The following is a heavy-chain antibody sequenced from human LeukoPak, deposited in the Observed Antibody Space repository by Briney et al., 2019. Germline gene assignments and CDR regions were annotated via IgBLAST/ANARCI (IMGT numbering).Heavy chain of an antibody. CDR1: GYTFINYE. CDR2: MSPHSGNT. D-gene: IGHD3-16*01. V-gene: IGHV1-8*03. J-gene: IGHJ4*02. Sequence: GASVKVSCKASGYTFINYEINWVRQATGQGLEWMGWMSPHSGNTDYAQRFQDRVTSTRDTSTNTAYMELSSLRSEDTAIYYCARGRQMGAPCYFDSWGQGTLVTVSS. CDR3: ARGRQMGAPCYFDS.